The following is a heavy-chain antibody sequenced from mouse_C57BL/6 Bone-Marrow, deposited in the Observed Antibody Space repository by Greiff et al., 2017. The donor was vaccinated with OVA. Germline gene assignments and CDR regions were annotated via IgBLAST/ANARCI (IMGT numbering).Heavy chain of an antibody. J-gene: IGHJ1*03. V-gene: IGHV1-26*01. CDR3: AREEGITTVVATPDWYFEV. D-gene: IGHD1-1*01. CDR1: GYTFTDYY. Sequence: VQLQQSGPELVKPGASVKISCKASGYTFTDYYMNWVKQSHGKSLEWIGDINPNNGGTSYNQKFKGKATLTVDKSSSTAYMELRSLTSEDSAVYYCAREEGITTVVATPDWYFEVWGTGTTVTVSS. CDR2: INPNNGGT.